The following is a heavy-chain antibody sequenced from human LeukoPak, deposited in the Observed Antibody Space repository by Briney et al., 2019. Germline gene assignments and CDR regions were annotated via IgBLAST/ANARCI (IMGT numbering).Heavy chain of an antibody. J-gene: IGHJ4*02. V-gene: IGHV1-18*01. CDR2: VNTYSGDT. CDR3: ARGRAAADDFDL. D-gene: IGHD6-13*01. Sequence: GSVKVSCKASGYTFGSYAINWVRQAPGQGLAWLGWVNTYSGDTKYTQKFQGRVTLTTDSSTSTAYMELTSLRSDDTAIYYCARGRAAADDFDLWGQGTPVTVSS. CDR1: GYTFGSYA.